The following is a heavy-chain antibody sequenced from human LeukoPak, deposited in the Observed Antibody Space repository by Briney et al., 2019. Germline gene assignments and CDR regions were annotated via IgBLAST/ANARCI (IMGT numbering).Heavy chain of an antibody. CDR2: INTSGST. Sequence: PSETLSLTCTVSGGSISNYYWSWIRQPAGEGLEWIGRINTSGSTNYNPSLESRVTMSVDTSKNQFSLKLSSVTAADTAVYFCARSRGTTMVTRFDYWGQGTLVTVSS. J-gene: IGHJ4*02. CDR1: GGSISNYY. CDR3: ARSRGTTMVTRFDY. D-gene: IGHD5-18*01. V-gene: IGHV4-4*07.